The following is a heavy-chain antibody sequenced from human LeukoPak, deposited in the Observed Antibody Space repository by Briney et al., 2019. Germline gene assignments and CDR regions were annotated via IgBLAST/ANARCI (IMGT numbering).Heavy chain of an antibody. V-gene: IGHV3-48*01. Sequence: PGGSLRLSCVVSGIIFRDAWMNWVRQTPGKGLEWGSYITSSSSTIYYADSVKGRFTISRDNAKNSLYLQMNSLRAEDTPVYYCARDISTDTAMVFDYWGQGTLVTVSS. D-gene: IGHD5-18*01. CDR3: ARDISTDTAMVFDY. J-gene: IGHJ4*02. CDR1: GIIFRDAW. CDR2: ITSSSSTI.